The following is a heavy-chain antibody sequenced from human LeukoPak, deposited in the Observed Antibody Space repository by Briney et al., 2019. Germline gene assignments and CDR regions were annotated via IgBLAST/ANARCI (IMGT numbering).Heavy chain of an antibody. CDR3: ARGNYGDSDPRAFDI. V-gene: IGHV3-20*01. CDR2: INWNAGST. J-gene: IGHJ3*02. Sequence: GGSLRLSCAASGFTFDDYGMSWVRQAPGKGLEWVSGINWNAGSTGYADSVKGRFTISRVNAKNSLYLQMNSLRVEDTALYHCARGNYGDSDPRAFDIWGQGTMVTVSS. CDR1: GFTFDDYG. D-gene: IGHD4-17*01.